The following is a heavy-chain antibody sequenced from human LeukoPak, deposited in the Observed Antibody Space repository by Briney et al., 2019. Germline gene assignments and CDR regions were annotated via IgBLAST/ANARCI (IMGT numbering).Heavy chain of an antibody. Sequence: GGSLRLSCAASGFTFSSYAMHWVRQAPGKGLEWVAVISYDGSNKYYADSVKGRFTISRDNSKNTLYLQMNSLRAEDTAVYYCARGNPDYYDSNPPRDYWGQGTLVTVSS. CDR3: ARGNPDYYDSNPPRDY. V-gene: IGHV3-30-3*01. CDR1: GFTFSSYA. CDR2: ISYDGSNK. D-gene: IGHD3-22*01. J-gene: IGHJ4*02.